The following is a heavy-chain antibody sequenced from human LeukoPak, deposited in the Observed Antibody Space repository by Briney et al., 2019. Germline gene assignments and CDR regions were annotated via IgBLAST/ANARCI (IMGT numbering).Heavy chain of an antibody. CDR3: AKVGGEWELRTYYFDY. J-gene: IGHJ4*02. CDR1: GFTFSSYA. D-gene: IGHD1-26*01. Sequence: GGSLRLSCAASGFTFSSYAMSWVRKAPGKGLEWVSAISGSGGSTYYADSVKGRFTISRDNSKNTLYLQMNSLRAEDTAVYYCAKVGGEWELRTYYFDYWGQGTLVTVSS. V-gene: IGHV3-23*01. CDR2: ISGSGGST.